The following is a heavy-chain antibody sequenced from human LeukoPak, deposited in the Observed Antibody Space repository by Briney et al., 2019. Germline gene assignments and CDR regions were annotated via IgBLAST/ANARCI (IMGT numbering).Heavy chain of an antibody. J-gene: IGHJ4*02. CDR1: GGTFSSYA. V-gene: IGHV1-69*01. Sequence: SVKVSCKASGGTFSSYAISWVRQAPGQGLEWMGGIIPIFGTANYAQKFQGRVTITADESTSTAYMELSSLRSEDTAVYYCASPYCSGGSCYSSLGYWGQGTLVTVSS. CDR2: IIPIFGTA. D-gene: IGHD2-15*01. CDR3: ASPYCSGGSCYSSLGY.